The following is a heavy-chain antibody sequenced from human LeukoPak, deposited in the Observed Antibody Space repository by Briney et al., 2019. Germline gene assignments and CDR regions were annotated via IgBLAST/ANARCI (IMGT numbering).Heavy chain of an antibody. CDR2: ITNGGVTT. CDR1: GFTFSSSA. D-gene: IGHD6-19*01. V-gene: IGHV3-23*01. J-gene: IGHJ4*02. CDR3: VKLSSGSGSKFGFDS. Sequence: GGSLRLSCAASGFTFSSSAMSWVRQVPGKSLEWVSIITNGGVTTYYADSVRGRFTISRDISKNMLYLQMNSLGAEDTAVYYCVKLSSGSGSKFGFDSWGQGTLVTVSS.